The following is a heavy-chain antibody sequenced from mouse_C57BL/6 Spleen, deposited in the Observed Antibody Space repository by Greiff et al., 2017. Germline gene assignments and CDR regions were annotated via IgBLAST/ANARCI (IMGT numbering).Heavy chain of an antibody. J-gene: IGHJ2*01. Sequence: EVQLQQSGPELVKPGASVKISCKASGYTFTDYYMNWVKQSHGKSLEWIGDINPNNGGTSYNQKFKGKATLTVDKSSSTAYMELRSLTSEDSAVYYWARGALDYWGQGTTLTVSS. CDR1: GYTFTDYY. V-gene: IGHV1-26*01. CDR3: ARGALDY. CDR2: INPNNGGT.